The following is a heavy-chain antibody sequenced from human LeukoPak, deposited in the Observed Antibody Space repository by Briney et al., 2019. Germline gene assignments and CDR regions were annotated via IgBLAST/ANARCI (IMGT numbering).Heavy chain of an antibody. CDR3: ARYTVVTPGGGYYYGIDV. CDR1: GYTFTGYY. J-gene: IGHJ6*02. D-gene: IGHD4-23*01. CDR2: INPNSGGT. V-gene: IGHV1-2*02. Sequence: GASVKVSCKASGYTFTGYYMHWVRQAPGQGLEWMGWINPNSGGTNYAQKFQGRVTMTRDTSISTAYMELSRLRSDDTAVYYCARYTVVTPGGGYYYGIDVWGQGTTVTVSS.